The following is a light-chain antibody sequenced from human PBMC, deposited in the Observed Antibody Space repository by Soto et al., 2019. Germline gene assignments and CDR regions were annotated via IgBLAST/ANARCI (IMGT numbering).Light chain of an antibody. V-gene: IGLV1-47*01. CDR2: RND. CDR3: AAWDDSLSGYVV. CDR1: SSNIGSNS. Sequence: QSVLTQPPSASGTPGQRVTISCSGSSSNIGSNSVYWYQHFPGSAPKLVIYRNDKRPSGVPDRFSGSKSGTSASLVISGLRPEDEADYSCAAWDDSLSGYVVFGGGTKLTVL. J-gene: IGLJ2*01.